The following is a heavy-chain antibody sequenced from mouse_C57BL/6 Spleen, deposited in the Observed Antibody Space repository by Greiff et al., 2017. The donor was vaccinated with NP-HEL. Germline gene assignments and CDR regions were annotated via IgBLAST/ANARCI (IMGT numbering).Heavy chain of an antibody. CDR2: IDPSDSYT. D-gene: IGHD1-3*01. CDR1: GYTFTSYW. Sequence: QVQLQQPGAELVMPGASVKLSCKASGYTFTSYWMHWVKQRPGQGLEWIGEIDPSDSYTNYNQKFKGKSTLTVDKSSSTAYMQLSSLTSEDSAVYYCASYSSYLDYWGQGTTLTVSS. J-gene: IGHJ2*01. V-gene: IGHV1-69*01. CDR3: ASYSSYLDY.